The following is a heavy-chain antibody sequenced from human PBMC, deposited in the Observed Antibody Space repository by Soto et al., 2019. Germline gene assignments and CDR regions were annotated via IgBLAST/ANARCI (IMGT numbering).Heavy chain of an antibody. CDR2: IASKTYGATR. CDR3: TRLPLEWFRTTPFDI. J-gene: IGHJ3*02. Sequence: EVQLVESGGGLIQPGRSLRLSCTGFGFRFSDYAVTWVRQTPGKGLEWVGFIASKTYGATREYAASVKGRFIISRDDPNSIAYLQMNGLKIEDTAVYFCTRLPLEWFRTTPFDIWGQGTRVTVSS. D-gene: IGHD2-8*01. CDR1: GFRFSDYA. V-gene: IGHV3-49*04.